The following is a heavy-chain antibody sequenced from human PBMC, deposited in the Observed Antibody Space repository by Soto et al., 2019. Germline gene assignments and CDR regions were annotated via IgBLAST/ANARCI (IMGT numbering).Heavy chain of an antibody. D-gene: IGHD1-26*01. CDR3: ARDQNGSPYFDY. J-gene: IGHJ4*02. CDR1: GGSITSYY. CDR2: VFHSGIT. Sequence: PSEPLSLTCTVSGGSITSYYWGWIRQPPGKGPEWIGYVFHSGITGYNPSLKSRVTISVDASKNLFSLKLISVTAADTAVYYCARDQNGSPYFDYWGQGTLVTVSS. V-gene: IGHV4-59*01.